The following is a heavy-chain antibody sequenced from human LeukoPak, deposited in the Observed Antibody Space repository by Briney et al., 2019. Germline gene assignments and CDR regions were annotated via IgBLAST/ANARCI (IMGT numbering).Heavy chain of an antibody. Sequence: GESLKISCKGSGYTFTSWWIGWVRQMPGKGLEWRGIIYPGNSDTRYSPSFQGQVTISADRSISTAYLQWSSLTASDTAIYYCARHGGYTWNDIYFDRWGQGTLVTVSS. CDR2: IYPGNSDT. V-gene: IGHV5-51*01. CDR3: ARHGGYTWNDIYFDR. CDR1: GYTFTSWW. D-gene: IGHD1-1*01. J-gene: IGHJ5*02.